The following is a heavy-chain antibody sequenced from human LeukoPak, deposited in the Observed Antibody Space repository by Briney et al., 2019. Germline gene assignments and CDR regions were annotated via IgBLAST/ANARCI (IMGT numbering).Heavy chain of an antibody. D-gene: IGHD3-22*01. CDR2: LNPNSGNT. Sequence: ASVKVSCKASGYTFTSYDINWVRQTTGQGLEWMGWLNPNSGNTGYAQKFQGRVSMTRNTSTSTAYMELSSLRSEDTAVYYCVRQISGYTTYYYYYGMDVWGQGTTVTVSS. J-gene: IGHJ6*02. CDR1: GYTFTSYD. CDR3: VRQISGYTTYYYYYGMDV. V-gene: IGHV1-8*01.